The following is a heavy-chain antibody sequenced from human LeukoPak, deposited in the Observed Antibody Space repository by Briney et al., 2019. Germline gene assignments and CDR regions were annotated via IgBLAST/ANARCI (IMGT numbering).Heavy chain of an antibody. V-gene: IGHV3-23*01. Sequence: PGGSLRLSCAASGITFSSYGMSWVRQAPGKGPEWVSVISGSGGSTYYADSVKGRFTISRDNSKNTLYLQMNNLRAEDTAVYYCARGVDYYENSGTIDYWGQGTLVTVSS. J-gene: IGHJ4*02. D-gene: IGHD3-22*01. CDR1: GITFSSYG. CDR2: ISGSGGST. CDR3: ARGVDYYENSGTIDY.